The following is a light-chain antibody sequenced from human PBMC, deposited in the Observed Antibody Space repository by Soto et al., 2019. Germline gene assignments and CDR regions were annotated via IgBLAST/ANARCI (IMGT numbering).Light chain of an antibody. CDR1: QSVSSSY. CDR3: QQYGTSPLT. Sequence: EIVLTQSPGTLSLSPGERATLSCRASQSVSSSYLAWYQQKPGQAPRLLIYGASRSATGIADRFSGSGSGTDFTLTISRLEPEDFAVYYCQQYGTSPLTFGGGTKVEIK. CDR2: GAS. J-gene: IGKJ4*01. V-gene: IGKV3-20*01.